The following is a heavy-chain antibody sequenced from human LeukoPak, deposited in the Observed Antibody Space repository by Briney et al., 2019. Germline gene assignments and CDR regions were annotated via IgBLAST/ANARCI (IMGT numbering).Heavy chain of an antibody. Sequence: PGGSLRLSCAASGFTFSSYAMHWVRQAPGKGLEWVAVISYDGSNKYYADSVKGRFTISRDNSKNTLYLQMNSLRAEDTAVYYCAKAQLELPTEGVDYWGQGTLVTVSS. CDR1: GFTFSSYA. CDR2: ISYDGSNK. CDR3: AKAQLELPTEGVDY. D-gene: IGHD1-7*01. V-gene: IGHV3-30*04. J-gene: IGHJ4*02.